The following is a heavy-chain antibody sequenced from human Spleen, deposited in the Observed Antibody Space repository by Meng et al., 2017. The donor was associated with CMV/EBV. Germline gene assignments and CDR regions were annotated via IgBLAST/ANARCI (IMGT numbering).Heavy chain of an antibody. CDR2: IRSKAYGGTT. V-gene: IGHV3-49*03. J-gene: IGHJ4*02. Sequence: SLRLSCAASGFTFSDYYMTWIRQAPGRGLEWVGFIRSKAYGGTTEYAASVKGRFTISRDDSKSIAYQQMNSLKTEDTAVYYCTRASPGFYWGQGTLVNVS. CDR1: GFTFSDYY. CDR3: TRASPGFY.